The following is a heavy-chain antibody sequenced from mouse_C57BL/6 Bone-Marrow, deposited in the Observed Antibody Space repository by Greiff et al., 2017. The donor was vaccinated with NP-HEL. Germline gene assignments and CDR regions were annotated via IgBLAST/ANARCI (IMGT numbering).Heavy chain of an antibody. CDR2: INSDGGST. D-gene: IGHD2-3*01. CDR1: EYEFPSHD. J-gene: IGHJ1*03. V-gene: IGHV5-2*01. Sequence: EVQGVESGGGLVQPGESLKLSCESNEYEFPSHDMSWVRKTPEKRLELVAAINSDGGSTYYPDTMERRFIISRDNTKKTRYLQMSSLRSEDTALYYCARDGGRSPHWYFDVWGTGTTVTVSS. CDR3: ARDGGRSPHWYFDV.